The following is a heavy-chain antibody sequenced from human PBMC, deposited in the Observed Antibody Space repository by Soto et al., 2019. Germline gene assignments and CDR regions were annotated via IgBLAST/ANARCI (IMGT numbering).Heavy chain of an antibody. D-gene: IGHD3-3*02. V-gene: IGHV4-30-4*02. CDR3: ARVAPRKLTSSFCGKDV. Sequence: SETLSLTCTVSGGSISSADSYWSWIRQPPGKGLEWIGYIYFVGRPYYNPSLRSRVTISLDTSKSKFSLNLSSVTAAATAVYWCARVAPRKLTSSFCGKDVWGKRTRGTVAS. J-gene: IGHJ6*04. CDR1: GGSISSADSY. CDR2: IYFVGRP.